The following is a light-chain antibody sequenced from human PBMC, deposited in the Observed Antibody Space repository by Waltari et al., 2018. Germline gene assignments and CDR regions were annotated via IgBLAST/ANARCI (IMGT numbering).Light chain of an antibody. CDR2: EVS. J-gene: IGLJ2*01. Sequence: QSALTQPASVSGSPGQSITISCTGTNTDVGAYNYVSWFQQHPGKAPKLILYEVSNRPSGVSNRFSGSKSGNTASLTISGLQAEDEADYYCNSYTSGSSLDGSVVFGGGTKVTVL. CDR1: NTDVGAYNY. CDR3: NSYTSGSSLDGSVV. V-gene: IGLV2-14*01.